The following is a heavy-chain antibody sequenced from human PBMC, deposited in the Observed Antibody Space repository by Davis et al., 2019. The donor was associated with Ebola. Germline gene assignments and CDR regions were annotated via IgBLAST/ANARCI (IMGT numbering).Heavy chain of an antibody. CDR1: GFTFSGSA. V-gene: IGHV3-49*04. D-gene: IGHD2-15*01. J-gene: IGHJ6*02. CDR3: TRDRLEVVVAATFYYYYGMDV. CDR2: IRSKAYGGTT. Sequence: GESLKISCAASGFTFSGSAMHWVRQASGKGLEWVGFIRSKAYGGTTEYAASVKGRFTISRDDSKSIAYLQMNSLKTEDTAVYYCTRDRLEVVVAATFYYYYGMDVWGQGTTVTVSS.